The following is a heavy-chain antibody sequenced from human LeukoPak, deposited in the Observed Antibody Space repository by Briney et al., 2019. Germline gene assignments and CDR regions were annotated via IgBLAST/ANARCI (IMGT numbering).Heavy chain of an antibody. CDR2: INPNSGGT. D-gene: IGHD1-26*01. CDR1: GYTFTGYY. CDR3: ARDYSGSYTDDAFDI. V-gene: IGHV1-2*02. J-gene: IGHJ3*02. Sequence: ASVKVSCTASGYTFTGYYMHWVRQAPGQGLEWMGWINPNSGGTNYAQKFQGRVTMTRDTSISTAYMELSRLRSDDTAVYYCARDYSGSYTDDAFDIWGQGTMVTVSS.